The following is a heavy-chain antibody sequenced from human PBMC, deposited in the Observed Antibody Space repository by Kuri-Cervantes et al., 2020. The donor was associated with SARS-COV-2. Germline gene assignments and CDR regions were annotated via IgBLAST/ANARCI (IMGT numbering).Heavy chain of an antibody. Sequence: ESLKISCTVSGGSISSGGYYWGWIRQPLGKGLEFIGTIYYDGRTYYNTSLKSRVTISVDTSKNQFSLKLSSVTAADTAVYYCARHDYWGQGTLVTVSS. CDR3: ARHDY. V-gene: IGHV4-39*01. CDR1: GGSISSGGYY. CDR2: IYYDGRT. J-gene: IGHJ4*02.